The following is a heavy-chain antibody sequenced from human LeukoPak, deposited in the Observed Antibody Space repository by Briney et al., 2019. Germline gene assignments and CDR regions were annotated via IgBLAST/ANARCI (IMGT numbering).Heavy chain of an antibody. Sequence: ASETLSLTCAVYGGSFSGYYWGWIRQPPGKGLEWIGEINHSGSTNYNPSLKSRVTISVDTSKNQFSLKLSSVTAADTAVYYCARVVGTCYFDYWGQGTLVTVSS. D-gene: IGHD7-27*01. CDR1: GGSFSGYY. J-gene: IGHJ4*02. CDR2: INHSGST. V-gene: IGHV4-34*01. CDR3: ARVVGTCYFDY.